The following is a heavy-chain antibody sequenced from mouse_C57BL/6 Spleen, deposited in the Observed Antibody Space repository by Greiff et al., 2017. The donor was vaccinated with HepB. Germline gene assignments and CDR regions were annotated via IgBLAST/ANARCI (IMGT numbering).Heavy chain of an antibody. J-gene: IGHJ2*01. Sequence: VQLMQSGAELVKPGASVKLSCTASGFNIKDYYMHWVKQRTEQGLEWIGRIDPEDGETKYAPKFQGKVTITADTSSNTAYLQLSSLTSEDTAVYYCARPITTVVAPIDYWGQGTTLTVSS. CDR1: GFNIKDYY. CDR2: IDPEDGET. V-gene: IGHV14-2*01. CDR3: ARPITTVVAPIDY. D-gene: IGHD1-1*01.